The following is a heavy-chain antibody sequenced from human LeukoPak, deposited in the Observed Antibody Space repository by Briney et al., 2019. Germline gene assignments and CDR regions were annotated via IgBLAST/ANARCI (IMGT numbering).Heavy chain of an antibody. J-gene: IGHJ3*02. CDR2: IIPILGTA. Sequence: SVKVSCKASGGTFSSYAISWVRQAPGQGLEWMGGIIPILGTANYAQKFQGRVTITADESTSTAYMELSSLRSEDTAVYYCAREGSHYDILTGYLRSNAFDIWGQGTMVTVSS. CDR3: AREGSHYDILTGYLRSNAFDI. D-gene: IGHD3-9*01. V-gene: IGHV1-69*13. CDR1: GGTFSSYA.